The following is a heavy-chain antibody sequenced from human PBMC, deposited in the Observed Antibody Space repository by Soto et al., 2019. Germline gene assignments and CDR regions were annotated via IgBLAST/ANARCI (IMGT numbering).Heavy chain of an antibody. CDR3: ARGDPTYYDFWSGYSRTNWFDP. V-gene: IGHV1-8*01. D-gene: IGHD3-3*01. J-gene: IGHJ5*02. CDR2: MNPNSGNT. Sequence: GASVKVSCKASGYTFTSYDINWVRQATGQGLEWMGWMNPNSGNTGYAQKFQGRVTMTRNTSISTAYMELSSLRSEDTAVYYCARGDPTYYDFWSGYSRTNWFDPWGQGTLVTVSS. CDR1: GYTFTSYD.